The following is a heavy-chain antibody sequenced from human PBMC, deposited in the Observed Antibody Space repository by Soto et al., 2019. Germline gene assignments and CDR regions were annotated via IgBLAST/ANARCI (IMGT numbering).Heavy chain of an antibody. V-gene: IGHV3-23*01. J-gene: IGHJ6*02. CDR1: GFTFSSDA. CDR3: AKTLRITISCMDV. CDR2: ISGSGGST. D-gene: IGHD3-3*01. Sequence: GGSLRLSCAASGFTFSSDAMNWVRQAPGKGREWVSAISGSGGSTYYSDSVKGRFTISRDNSKNTLYLQMNSLRAEDTAVYYCAKTLRITISCMDVWGQGTTVTVSS.